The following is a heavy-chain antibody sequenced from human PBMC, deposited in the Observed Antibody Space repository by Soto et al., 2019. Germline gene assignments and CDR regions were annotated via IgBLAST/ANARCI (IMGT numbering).Heavy chain of an antibody. CDR1: GGTFSSYA. J-gene: IGHJ4*02. V-gene: IGHV1-69*13. CDR2: IIPIFGTA. D-gene: IGHD3-22*01. Sequence: GASVKVSCKASGGTFSSYAISWVRQAPGQGLEWMGGIIPIFGTANYAQKFQGRVTITADESTSTAYMELSSLRSEDTAVYYCAREKPTDYYDSSGYYYFDYWGQGTLVTVS. CDR3: AREKPTDYYDSSGYYYFDY.